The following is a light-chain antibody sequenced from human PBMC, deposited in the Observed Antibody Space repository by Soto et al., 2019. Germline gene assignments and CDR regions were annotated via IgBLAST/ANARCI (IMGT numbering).Light chain of an antibody. CDR2: AAS. CDR3: HQYGSSPRT. V-gene: IGKV3-20*01. Sequence: EIVLTQSPDTLSLSPGERATLSCRASEIVTSSYVAWYQQKAGQAPRLLIYAASSRATGIPDRFSGSGSGKDFPLPISRLEPEDFAVYYCHQYGSSPRTFGQGTKLEIK. J-gene: IGKJ2*01. CDR1: EIVTSSY.